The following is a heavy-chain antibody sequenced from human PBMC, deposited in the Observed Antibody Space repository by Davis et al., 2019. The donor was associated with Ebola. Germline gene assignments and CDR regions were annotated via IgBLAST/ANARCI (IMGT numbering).Heavy chain of an antibody. CDR1: GYTFTNYG. CDR2: INPHNGNT. Sequence: ASVKVSCKASGYTFTNYGITWVRQAPGQGLEWMGWINPHNGNTNYAQNVQGRVTMTTDTSTSTAYMEVGSLRSDDTAVYYCARWVGYFGQGTLVTVSS. CDR3: ARWVGY. V-gene: IGHV1-18*04. J-gene: IGHJ4*02.